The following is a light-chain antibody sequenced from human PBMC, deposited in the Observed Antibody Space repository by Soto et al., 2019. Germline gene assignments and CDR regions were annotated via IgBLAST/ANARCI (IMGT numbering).Light chain of an antibody. Sequence: VQMTQSPSSLSASVGARVTITCRASQGISNYLAWYQQKQGKVPKLLIYAASTLQSGVPSRFSGSGSGTELTIVISSLQPDDFETYYCQQYNSYPLVFGPGIKVDIK. V-gene: IGKV1-27*01. CDR2: AAS. J-gene: IGKJ3*01. CDR1: QGISNY. CDR3: QQYNSYPLV.